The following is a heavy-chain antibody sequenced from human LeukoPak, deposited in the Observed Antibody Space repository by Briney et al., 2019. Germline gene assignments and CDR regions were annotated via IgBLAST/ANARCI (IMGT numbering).Heavy chain of an antibody. D-gene: IGHD3-22*01. J-gene: IGHJ4*02. CDR1: GFIFGTYS. Sequence: GGSLRLSCAASGFIFGTYSMNWVRQAPGKGLEWVSYISRSCSHIDYADSEKGRFTISRDNAKNSLYLQMNSLRAEDTAVYYCARVYDSSGYFYWGQGTLVTVSS. CDR3: ARVYDSSGYFY. V-gene: IGHV3-48*01. CDR2: ISRSCSHI.